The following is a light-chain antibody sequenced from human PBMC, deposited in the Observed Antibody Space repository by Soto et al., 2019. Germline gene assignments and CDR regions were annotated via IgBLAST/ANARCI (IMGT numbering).Light chain of an antibody. CDR3: QQYGTSTGVT. J-gene: IGKJ3*01. V-gene: IGKV3-20*01. Sequence: ENVLTQSPGTLSLSPGERATLSCRASQTVSTKYVAWYQQKPGQAPRLLIYGTSSRATGIPDRFSGSGSGTDFMLTISRLEPEDFAVYYCQQYGTSTGVTFGPRTKLDIK. CDR2: GTS. CDR1: QTVSTKY.